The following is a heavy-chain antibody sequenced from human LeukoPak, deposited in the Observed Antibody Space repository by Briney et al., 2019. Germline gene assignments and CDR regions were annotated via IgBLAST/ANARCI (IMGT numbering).Heavy chain of an antibody. D-gene: IGHD6-13*01. CDR2: IRYDGSNK. CDR1: GFTFSSYG. V-gene: IGHV3-30*02. J-gene: IGHJ6*02. CDR3: AKDEWVAAAGTALTWYYYVMDV. Sequence: GGSLRLSCAASGFTFSSYGMHWVRQAPGKGLGWVAFIRYDGSNKYYADSVKGRFTISRDNSKNTLYLQMNSLRSEDTAVYYCAKDEWVAAAGTALTWYYYVMDVWGQGTTVTVSS.